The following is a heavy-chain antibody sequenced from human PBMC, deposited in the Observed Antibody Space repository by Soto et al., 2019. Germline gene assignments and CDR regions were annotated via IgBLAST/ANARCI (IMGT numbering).Heavy chain of an antibody. D-gene: IGHD5-12*01. CDR1: GFTFGDYA. J-gene: IGHJ6*02. CDR3: TRESSCYDFAYYYGMDV. V-gene: IGHV3-49*03. CDR2: IRSKAYGGTT. Sequence: GGSLRLSCTASGFTFGDYAMSWFRQAPGKGLEWVGFIRSKAYGGTTEYAASVKGRFTISRDDSKSIAYLQMNSLKTEDTAVYYCTRESSCYDFAYYYGMDVWGQGTTVTVSS.